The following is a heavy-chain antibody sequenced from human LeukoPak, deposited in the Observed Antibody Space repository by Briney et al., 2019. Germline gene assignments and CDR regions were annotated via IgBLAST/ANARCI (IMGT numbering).Heavy chain of an antibody. CDR3: ARAPSYDIHFDY. CDR2: INPNSGVT. CDR1: GYTFTGYF. J-gene: IGHJ4*02. D-gene: IGHD3-22*01. V-gene: IGHV1-2*02. Sequence: GASVKVSCKASGYTFTGYFIHWVRQAPGQGLEWMGWINPNSGVTNYVQKFQGRVTMTTDTSITTAYMELSRLRSDDTAVYFCARAPSYDIHFDYWGQGTLITVS.